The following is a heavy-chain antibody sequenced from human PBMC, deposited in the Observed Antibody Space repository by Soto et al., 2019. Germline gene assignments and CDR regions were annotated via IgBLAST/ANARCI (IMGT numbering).Heavy chain of an antibody. CDR2: IYHSGST. D-gene: IGHD3-10*01. CDR3: ARDLGTMVRGLLVNYYGMDV. V-gene: IGHV4-4*02. CDR1: GGSISSSNW. J-gene: IGHJ6*02. Sequence: SETLSLTCAVSGGSISSSNWWSWVRQPPGKGLERIGEIYHSGSTNYNPSLKSRVTISVDKSKNQFSLKLSSVTAADTAVYYCARDLGTMVRGLLVNYYGMDVWGQGTTVTVSS.